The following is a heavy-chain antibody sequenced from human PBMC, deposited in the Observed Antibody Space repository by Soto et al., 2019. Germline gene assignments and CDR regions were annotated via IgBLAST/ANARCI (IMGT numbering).Heavy chain of an antibody. CDR3: ARDFSPYCSGGSCPFDY. D-gene: IGHD2-15*01. CDR2: INAGSGNT. V-gene: IGHV1-3*01. CDR1: GYTFTSYA. Sequence: ASVKVSCKASGYTFTSYAMYWVRQAPGQRLEWMGWINAGSGNTKYSQKFQGRVTITRDTSASTAYMELSSLRSEDTAVYYCARDFSPYCSGGSCPFDYWGQGTLVTVSS. J-gene: IGHJ4*02.